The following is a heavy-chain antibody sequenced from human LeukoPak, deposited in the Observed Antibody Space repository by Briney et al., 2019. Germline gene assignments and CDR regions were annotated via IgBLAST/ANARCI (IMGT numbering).Heavy chain of an antibody. J-gene: IGHJ4*02. V-gene: IGHV1-3*01. D-gene: IGHD2-15*01. CDR2: IDGGNGDT. CDR1: GYTFGKYA. Sequence: ASVIVSCKTSGYTFGKYAIHWVRQAPGQRFEWMGWIDGGNGDTRLSQKFQDRVSFTRDTFATTAYMELTSQRSEDTAVYYCARDQSRDIRVDFDYWGQGTLVTVSS. CDR3: ARDQSRDIRVDFDY.